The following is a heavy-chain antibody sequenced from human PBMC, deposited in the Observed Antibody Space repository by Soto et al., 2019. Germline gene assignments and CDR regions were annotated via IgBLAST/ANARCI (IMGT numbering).Heavy chain of an antibody. CDR2: ISSSSSTI. Sequence: EVQLVDSGGGLVQPGGSLRLSCAASGFTFSTYSMNWVRQAPGKGLEWVSYISSSSSTIYFADSVRGRFTISRDTAKNSRYLQMNSLRAEDTAVYYCAGGACSGGSCYAWNPYFDYWGQGTLVTVSS. CDR1: GFTFSTYS. V-gene: IGHV3-48*01. D-gene: IGHD2-15*01. J-gene: IGHJ4*02. CDR3: AGGACSGGSCYAWNPYFDY.